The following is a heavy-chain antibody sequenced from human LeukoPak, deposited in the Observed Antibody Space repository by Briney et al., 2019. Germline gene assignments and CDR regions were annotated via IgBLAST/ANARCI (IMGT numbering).Heavy chain of an antibody. D-gene: IGHD5-18*01. Sequence: ASVKVSCKASGYTFTSYDINWVRQATGQGLEWMGWMNPNSGNTGYAQKFQGRVTITRNTSISTAYMELSSLRSEDTAVYYCARDPGYSYGSPEYYFDYWGQGTLVTVSS. CDR3: ARDPGYSYGSPEYYFDY. V-gene: IGHV1-8*03. CDR2: MNPNSGNT. CDR1: GYTFTSYD. J-gene: IGHJ4*02.